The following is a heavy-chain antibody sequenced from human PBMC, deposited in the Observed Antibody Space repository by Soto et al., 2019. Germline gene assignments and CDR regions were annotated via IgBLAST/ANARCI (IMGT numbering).Heavy chain of an antibody. CDR2: INAGDGNT. V-gene: IGHV1-3*01. Sequence: ASVKVSCKASGYTFTSYAMHWVRQAPGQRLEWMGWINAGDGNTKYSQKFQGRVTITRDTSASTAYTELSSLRSEDTAVYYCARDGYNPNNFDYWGQGTLVTVSS. J-gene: IGHJ4*02. CDR3: ARDGYNPNNFDY. CDR1: GYTFTSYA. D-gene: IGHD5-12*01.